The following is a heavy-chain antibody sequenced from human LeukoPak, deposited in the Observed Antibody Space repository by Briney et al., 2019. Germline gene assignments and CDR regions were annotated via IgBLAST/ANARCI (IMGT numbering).Heavy chain of an antibody. CDR2: IYSGGDT. CDR1: GFTVSGNY. CDR3: QITMVRGVWDY. D-gene: IGHD3-10*01. J-gene: IGHJ4*02. Sequence: GGSLRLSCAASGFTVSGNYMSWVRQAPGKGLEWVSVIYSGGDTYSADSVKGRFTISRDNSKNTVYLQMNSLRAEDTAVYYCQITMVRGVWDYWGQGTLVTVSS. V-gene: IGHV3-53*01.